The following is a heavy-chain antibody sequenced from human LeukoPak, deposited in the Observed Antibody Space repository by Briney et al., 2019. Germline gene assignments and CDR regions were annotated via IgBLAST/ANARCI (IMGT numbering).Heavy chain of an antibody. D-gene: IGHD3-10*01. Sequence: ASVKVSCKASGYTFTSYDINWVRQATGQGLEWMGWMNPNSGNTGYAQKLQGRVTMTTDTSTSTAYMELRSLRSDDTAVYYCARDGVWFGEFLDYWGQGTLVTVSS. CDR2: MNPNSGNT. CDR3: ARDGVWFGEFLDY. J-gene: IGHJ4*02. CDR1: GYTFTSYD. V-gene: IGHV1-8*01.